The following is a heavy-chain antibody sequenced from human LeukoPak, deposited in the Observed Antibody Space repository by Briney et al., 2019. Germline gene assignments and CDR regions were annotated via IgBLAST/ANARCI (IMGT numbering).Heavy chain of an antibody. CDR3: ARVGVRFWEAFDI. Sequence: SETLSLTCTVSGGSVSSGSYYWSWIRQPPGKGLERIGYIYYSGSTYYNPSLKSRITISVDTSKNQFSLKLSSVTAADTAVYYCARVGVRFWEAFDIWGQGTLVTVSS. J-gene: IGHJ3*02. V-gene: IGHV4-61*01. CDR2: IYYSGST. D-gene: IGHD3-3*01. CDR1: GGSVSSGSYY.